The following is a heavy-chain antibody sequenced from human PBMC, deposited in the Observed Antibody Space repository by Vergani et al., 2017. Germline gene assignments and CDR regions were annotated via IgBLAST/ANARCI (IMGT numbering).Heavy chain of an antibody. J-gene: IGHJ4*02. Sequence: EVQLLQSEGAVVQPGGSLRLSCVASGFTFSSHAMGWVRQGHGQGLEWFSSIKNTGDSTHYADSVKGRFTISRDNSKNTLYLQMNSLRVEDTAVYYCGRGSDNYNWGQGTLVTVSS. CDR3: GRGSDNYN. V-gene: IGHV3-23*01. CDR1: GFTFSSHA. CDR2: IKNTGDST. D-gene: IGHD5-24*01.